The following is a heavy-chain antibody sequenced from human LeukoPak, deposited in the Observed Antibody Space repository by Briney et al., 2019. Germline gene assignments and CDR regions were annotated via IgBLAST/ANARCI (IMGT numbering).Heavy chain of an antibody. D-gene: IGHD5-24*01. J-gene: IGHJ3*02. V-gene: IGHV3-53*01. CDR1: GFTVSSNY. CDR2: IYSGGST. CDR3: ARQRNGYNKLKDAFDI. Sequence: GGSLRLSCAASGFTVSSNYMSWVRQAPGKGLEWVSVIYSGGSTYYADSVKGRFTISRDNSKNTLYLQMNSLRAEDTAVYYCARQRNGYNKLKDAFDIWGQGTMVTVSS.